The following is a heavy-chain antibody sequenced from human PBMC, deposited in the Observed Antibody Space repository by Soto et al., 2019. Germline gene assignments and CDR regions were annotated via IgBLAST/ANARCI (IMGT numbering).Heavy chain of an antibody. CDR2: IFHTGNT. V-gene: IGHV4-4*02. CDR3: ARNLFDSRGYPPEV. CDR1: GVSISSGKW. D-gene: IGHD3-22*01. J-gene: IGHJ4*02. Sequence: SETLSLTCTISGVSISSGKWWSWVRQPPGEGLEWIGEIFHTGNTDYKPSLKSRVSILLDNSKNQFSLNLDSVTAADTAVYYCARNLFDSRGYPPEVWGQGILVTVSS.